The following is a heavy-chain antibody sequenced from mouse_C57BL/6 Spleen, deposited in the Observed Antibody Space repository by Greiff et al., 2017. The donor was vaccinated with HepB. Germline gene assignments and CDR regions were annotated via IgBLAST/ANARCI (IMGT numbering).Heavy chain of an antibody. CDR1: GYTFTDYY. J-gene: IGHJ3*01. Sequence: EVQLQQSGPELVKPGASVKISCKASGYTFTDYYMNWVKQSHGKSLEWIGDINPNNGGTSYNQKFKGKTTLTVDKSSSTAYMELRSLTAEDSAVYYCASPYYDGSSAWFAYWGQGTLVTVSA. D-gene: IGHD1-1*01. CDR2: INPNNGGT. V-gene: IGHV1-26*01. CDR3: ASPYYDGSSAWFAY.